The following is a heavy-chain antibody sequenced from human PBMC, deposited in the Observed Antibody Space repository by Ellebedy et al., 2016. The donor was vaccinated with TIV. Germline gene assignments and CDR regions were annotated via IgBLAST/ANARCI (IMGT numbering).Heavy chain of an antibody. CDR3: AKDDVVVVSGTYHEYLHH. CDR1: GFTFNTHH. D-gene: IGHD2-15*01. J-gene: IGHJ1*01. Sequence: GESLKISXAASGFTFNTHHMTWVRQAPGKGLEWVSSISGSGDRTHYADSVKGRLTISRDNSKKTLYLQMSSLRAEDTAVYFCAKDDVVVVSGTYHEYLHHWGQGTLVTVSS. V-gene: IGHV3-23*01. CDR2: ISGSGDRT.